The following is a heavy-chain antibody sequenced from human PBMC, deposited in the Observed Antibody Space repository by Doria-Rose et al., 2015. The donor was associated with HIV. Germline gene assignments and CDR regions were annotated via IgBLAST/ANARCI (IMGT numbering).Heavy chain of an antibody. CDR2: IFSDDER. CDR1: GVSLSSPGMG. D-gene: IGHD6-13*01. V-gene: IGHV2-26*01. CDR3: ARIKSSRWYHKYYFDF. Sequence: QVTLKESGPVLVKPTETLTLTCTVSGVSLSSPGMGASWIRQPPGKALEWLANIFSDDERSYKPSLKSRPTISRGTSKSQVVLTMTDMDPVDTATYYCARIKSSRWYHKYYFDFWGQGTLVIVSA. J-gene: IGHJ4*02.